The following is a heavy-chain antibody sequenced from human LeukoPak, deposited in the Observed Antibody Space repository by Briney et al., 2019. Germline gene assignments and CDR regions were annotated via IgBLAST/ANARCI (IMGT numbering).Heavy chain of an antibody. V-gene: IGHV3-21*01. CDR2: ISSSSGYI. D-gene: IGHD3-10*01. CDR3: AREGLITMVRGVKFDY. CDR1: GFTFSSYS. Sequence: GGSLRLSCAASGFTFSSYSMNWVRQAPGKGLEWVSSISSSSGYIYYADSVKGRFTISRDNAKNSLYLQMNSLRAEDTAVYYCAREGLITMVRGVKFDYWGQGTLVTVSS. J-gene: IGHJ4*02.